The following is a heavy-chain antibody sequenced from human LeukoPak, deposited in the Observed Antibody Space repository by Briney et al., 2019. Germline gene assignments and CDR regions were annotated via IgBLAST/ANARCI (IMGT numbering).Heavy chain of an antibody. CDR1: GFTFSSYS. J-gene: IGHJ6*03. CDR2: ISTSSSYI. D-gene: IGHD6-19*01. Sequence: GGSLRLSCAASGFTFSSYSMNWARQAPGKGLEWVSSISTSSSYIYYADSVKGRFTISRDNAKNSLYLQMNSLRAEDTGVYYCERVAVAGNRYYYYMDVWGKGTTVTVSS. CDR3: ERVAVAGNRYYYYMDV. V-gene: IGHV3-21*01.